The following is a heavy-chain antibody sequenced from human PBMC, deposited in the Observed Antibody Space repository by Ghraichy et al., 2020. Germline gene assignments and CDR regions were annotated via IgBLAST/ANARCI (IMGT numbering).Heavy chain of an antibody. J-gene: IGHJ3*02. CDR2: IKQDGSDK. CDR1: GFTFTRYY. Sequence: RGSLRLSCAASGFTFTRYYMTWVRQAPGKGLEWVANIKQDGSDKFYLDSVRGRFTISRDNAKNSVYLQMYSLRAEDTAVYYCAAENDFGARGSAFDIWGHGTMVTVSS. CDR3: AAENDFGARGSAFDI. D-gene: IGHD4-17*01. V-gene: IGHV3-7*03.